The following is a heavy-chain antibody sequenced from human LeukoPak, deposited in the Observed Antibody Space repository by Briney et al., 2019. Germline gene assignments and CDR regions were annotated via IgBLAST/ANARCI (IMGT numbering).Heavy chain of an antibody. V-gene: IGHV3-48*01. CDR2: ISSSSSTI. CDR1: GFTFSSYS. CDR3: AKDTYDFWSGYYPHDY. D-gene: IGHD3-3*01. J-gene: IGHJ4*02. Sequence: GGSLRLSCAASGFTFSSYSMNWVRQAPGKGLEWVSYISSSSSTIYYADSVKGRFTISRDNFKNTLYLQMNSLRAEDTAVYYCAKDTYDFWSGYYPHDYWGQGTLVTVSS.